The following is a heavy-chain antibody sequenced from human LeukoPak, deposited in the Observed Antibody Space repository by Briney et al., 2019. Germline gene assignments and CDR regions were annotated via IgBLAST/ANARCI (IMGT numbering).Heavy chain of an antibody. D-gene: IGHD6-19*01. Sequence: SETLSLTCAVSGGSISSGGYSWSWIRQPPGKGLEWIGYIYHSGSTYYNPSLKSRVTMSVDTSKNQFSLKLSSVTAADTAVYYCAGGPSRLGPLDYWGQGTLVTVSS. CDR3: AGGPSRLGPLDY. CDR2: IYHSGST. J-gene: IGHJ4*02. CDR1: GGSISSGGYS. V-gene: IGHV4-30-2*01.